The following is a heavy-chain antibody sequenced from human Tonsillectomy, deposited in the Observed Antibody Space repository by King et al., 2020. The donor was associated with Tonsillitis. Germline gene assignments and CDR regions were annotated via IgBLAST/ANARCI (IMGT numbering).Heavy chain of an antibody. CDR3: ARGSGSHPANWFDP. D-gene: IGHD3-10*01. Sequence: QLQESGSGLVKPSQTLSLTCAVSGGSISSGGYSWSWIRQPPGKGLEWIGYIYHSGSTYYNPSLKSRVTISVDRSKNQFSLKLSSVTAADTAVYYCARGSGSHPANWFDPWGQGTLVTVSS. CDR1: GGSISSGGYS. CDR2: IYHSGST. J-gene: IGHJ5*02. V-gene: IGHV4-30-2*01.